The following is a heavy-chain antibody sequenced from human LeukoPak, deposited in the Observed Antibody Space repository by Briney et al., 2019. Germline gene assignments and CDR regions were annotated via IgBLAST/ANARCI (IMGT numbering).Heavy chain of an antibody. CDR2: ISDSGGRT. D-gene: IGHD6-19*01. Sequence: RSGGSLRLSCVASGFTFSSYAMSWVRQAPGKGLEWVSSISDSGGRTYHADSVKGRLTISRDNSKNTLYLQMNSLRAEDTAVYYCARHLQYNSGWSQYCFDYWGQGTLVTVSS. J-gene: IGHJ4*02. V-gene: IGHV3-23*01. CDR1: GFTFSSYA. CDR3: ARHLQYNSGWSQYCFDY.